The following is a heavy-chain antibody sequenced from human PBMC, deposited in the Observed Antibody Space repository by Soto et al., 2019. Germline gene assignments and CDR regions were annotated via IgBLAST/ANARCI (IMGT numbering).Heavy chain of an antibody. CDR1: GYTFTSYG. J-gene: IGHJ4*02. CDR3: AREGAKTSIAVAGYFDY. D-gene: IGHD6-19*01. V-gene: IGHV1-18*01. CDR2: ISAYNGNT. Sequence: ASVKVSCKASGYTFTSYGISWVRQAPGQGLEWMGWISAYNGNTNYAQKLQGRVTMTTDTSTSTAYMEPRSLRSDDTAVYYCAREGAKTSIAVAGYFDYWGQGTLVTVSS.